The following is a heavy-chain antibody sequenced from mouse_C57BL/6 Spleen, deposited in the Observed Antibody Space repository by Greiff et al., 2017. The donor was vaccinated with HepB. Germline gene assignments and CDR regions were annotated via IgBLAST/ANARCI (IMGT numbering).Heavy chain of an antibody. CDR3: GRGKITTVVGAKDY. CDR2: IHPNSGST. V-gene: IGHV1-64*01. Sequence: QVQLKQPGAELVKPGASVKLSCKASGYTFTSYWMHWVKQRPGQGLEWIGMIHPNSGSTNYNEKFKSKATLTVDKSSSTAYMQLRSLTSEDSAVYYCGRGKITTVVGAKDYWGKGASVTVS. D-gene: IGHD1-1*01. J-gene: IGHJ4*01. CDR1: GYTFTSYW.